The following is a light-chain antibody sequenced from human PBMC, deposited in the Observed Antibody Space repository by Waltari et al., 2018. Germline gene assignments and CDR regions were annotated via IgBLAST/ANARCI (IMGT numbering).Light chain of an antibody. CDR3: QQYSSAPIT. CDR2: AAS. J-gene: IGKJ5*01. CDR1: QGITNY. Sequence: DIQMTQSPSSLSASVGDRVTITCRASQGITNYLAWYQQKPGKVPKALFFAASTLQSGVPSLFSASGSGTDFTLTVSSLQPEDVATYYCQQYSSAPITFGQGTRLEIK. V-gene: IGKV1-27*01.